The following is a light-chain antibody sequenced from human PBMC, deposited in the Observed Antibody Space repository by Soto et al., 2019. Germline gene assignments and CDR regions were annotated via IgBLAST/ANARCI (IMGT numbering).Light chain of an antibody. Sequence: EIVLTQSPGTLSLSPRERATLSCRASQTVNANYFAWYQQRPGQAPRLLIYGASTRAPGIPDRFSGGGSGTDFTLTISRLESEDFAVYYCQQYGSSPSRLTFGRGTKVEIK. CDR3: QQYGSSPSRLT. J-gene: IGKJ4*01. CDR1: QTVNANY. CDR2: GAS. V-gene: IGKV3-20*01.